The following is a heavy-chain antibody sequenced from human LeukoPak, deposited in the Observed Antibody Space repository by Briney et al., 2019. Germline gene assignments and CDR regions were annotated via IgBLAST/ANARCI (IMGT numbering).Heavy chain of an antibody. J-gene: IGHJ5*02. V-gene: IGHV1-3*01. Sequence: ASVKVSCKASGYTFTSYAMHWVRQAPGQRLEWMGWINAGNGNTKYSQKFQGRVTITRDTSASTAYMELSSLRSEDTAVYYCARSLNYYSSRVRGNWFDPWGQGTLVTVSS. CDR1: GYTFTSYA. CDR3: ARSLNYYSSRVRGNWFDP. CDR2: INAGNGNT. D-gene: IGHD2-21*01.